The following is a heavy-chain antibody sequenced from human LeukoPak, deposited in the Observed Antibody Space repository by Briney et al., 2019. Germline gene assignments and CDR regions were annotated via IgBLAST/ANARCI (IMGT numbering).Heavy chain of an antibody. Sequence: GGSLRLSCAASGFTFSSYAMSWVRQAPGKGLEWVSAISGSGGSTYYADSVKGRFTISRDNSKNTLYLQMNSLRAEDTAVYYCAKTSLTMVRGVIIPYYFDYWGQGTLVTVSS. CDR1: GFTFSSYA. D-gene: IGHD3-10*01. V-gene: IGHV3-23*01. CDR3: AKTSLTMVRGVIIPYYFDY. CDR2: ISGSGGST. J-gene: IGHJ4*02.